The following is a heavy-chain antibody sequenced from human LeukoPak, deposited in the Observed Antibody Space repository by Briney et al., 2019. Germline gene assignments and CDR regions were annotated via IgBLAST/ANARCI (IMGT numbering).Heavy chain of an antibody. CDR1: GYSFTSYW. J-gene: IGHJ4*02. V-gene: IGHV5-51*01. Sequence: GESLKISCKGCGYSFTSYWIGWVRQLPGKGLEWMGIIYPGDSDTRYSPSFQGQVTISADKSISTAYLQWSSLKASDTAMYYCARPRDSSGYYLGSIDYWGQGTLVTVSS. CDR3: ARPRDSSGYYLGSIDY. D-gene: IGHD3-22*01. CDR2: IYPGDSDT.